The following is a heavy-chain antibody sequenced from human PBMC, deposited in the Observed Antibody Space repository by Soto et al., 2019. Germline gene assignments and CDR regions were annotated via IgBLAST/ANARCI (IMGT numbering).Heavy chain of an antibody. Sequence: VQLVESGGGVVQPGRSLRLSCAASGFTFSSYYMHWVRQAPGKGLEWVAVTSFDGSKKYYAGSVKGRFTISRDNSKNTLSLQMSSLRAEDTAVYYCARDPVVDDYWGQGTLVTVSS. D-gene: IGHD2-15*01. J-gene: IGHJ4*02. CDR2: TSFDGSKK. CDR3: ARDPVVDDY. CDR1: GFTFSSYY. V-gene: IGHV3-30*03.